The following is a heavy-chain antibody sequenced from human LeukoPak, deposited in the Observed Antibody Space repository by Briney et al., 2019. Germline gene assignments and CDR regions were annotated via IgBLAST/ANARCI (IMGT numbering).Heavy chain of an antibody. V-gene: IGHV4-30-2*01. Sequence: SQTLSLTCAVSGGSISSGGYSWSWIRQPPGKGLEWIGYIYHSGSTYYNPSLKSRVTISVDRSKNQFSLKLCSVTAADTAVYYCARAGQYCSSTSCYAQWFDPWGQGTLVTVSS. CDR2: IYHSGST. D-gene: IGHD2-2*01. CDR1: GGSISSGGYS. J-gene: IGHJ5*02. CDR3: ARAGQYCSSTSCYAQWFDP.